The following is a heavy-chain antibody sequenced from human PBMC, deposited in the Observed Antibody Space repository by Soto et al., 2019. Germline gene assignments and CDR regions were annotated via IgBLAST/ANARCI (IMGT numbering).Heavy chain of an antibody. Sequence: SETLSLTCTVLSGSISTYYWSWIRQPPGKGLEWIGDINYSGSTNYNPSLKSRVTISVDTSKNQFSLKLSSVTAADTAVYYCARRRRRQQPLGASKSSFYFDYWGQGTLVTVSS. D-gene: IGHD6-13*01. J-gene: IGHJ4*02. V-gene: IGHV4-59*12. CDR3: ARRRRRQQPLGASKSSFYFDY. CDR1: SGSISTYY. CDR2: INYSGST.